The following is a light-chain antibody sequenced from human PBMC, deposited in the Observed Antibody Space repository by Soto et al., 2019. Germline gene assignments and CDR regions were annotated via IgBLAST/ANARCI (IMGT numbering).Light chain of an antibody. V-gene: IGLV3-21*04. CDR1: NIGSKS. J-gene: IGLJ2*01. CDR2: YDS. CDR3: QVWDSSIDPVV. Sequence: SYELTQPPSVSVAPGKTARITCGGNNIGSKSVHWYQQKPGQAPVLVIYYDSDRPSGIPERFSGSNSGNTATLTISRVEAGDEAAYYCQVWDSSIDPVVFGGGTKLTVL.